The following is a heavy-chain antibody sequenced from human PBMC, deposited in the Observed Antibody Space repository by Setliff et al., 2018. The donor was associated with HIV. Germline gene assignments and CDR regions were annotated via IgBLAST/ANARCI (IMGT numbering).Heavy chain of an antibody. D-gene: IGHD4-17*01. J-gene: IGHJ4*02. CDR2: VSSRGDT. CDR3: ARAAAGNTGPFDL. Sequence: SETLSLTRTVSDSGTYYWSWIRQPAGKGLEWIGRVSSRGDTNYNPSLKSRVTMSVDTSKNQFSLKLTSVTASDTAVYYCARAAAGNTGPFDLWGQGSPVTVSS. CDR1: DSGTYY. V-gene: IGHV4-4*07.